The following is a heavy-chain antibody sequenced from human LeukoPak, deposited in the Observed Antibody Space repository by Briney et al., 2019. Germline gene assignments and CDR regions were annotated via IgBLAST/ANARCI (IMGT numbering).Heavy chain of an antibody. Sequence: GRSLRLSCAASGFTFSSYGMHWVRQAPGKGLEWVAVIWYDGSNKYYADSVKGRFTISRDNSKNTLYLQINSLRVEDTAVYFCSKFSLRGTYSFDHWGQGTLVTVSS. CDR1: GFTFSSYG. CDR2: IWYDGSNK. D-gene: IGHD1-26*01. CDR3: SKFSLRGTYSFDH. V-gene: IGHV3-33*08. J-gene: IGHJ4*02.